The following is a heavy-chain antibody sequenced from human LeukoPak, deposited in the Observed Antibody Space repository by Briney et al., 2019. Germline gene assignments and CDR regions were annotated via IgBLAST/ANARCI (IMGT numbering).Heavy chain of an antibody. Sequence: PSETLSLTCTVSGGSISSSSYYWGWIRQPPGKGLEWIGSIYYSGSTYYNPSLKSRVTISVDTSKNQFSLKLSSVTAADTAVYYCARDEEAGLVYWGQGTLVTVSS. D-gene: IGHD1-14*01. CDR2: IYYSGST. J-gene: IGHJ4*02. V-gene: IGHV4-39*07. CDR1: GGSISSSSYY. CDR3: ARDEEAGLVY.